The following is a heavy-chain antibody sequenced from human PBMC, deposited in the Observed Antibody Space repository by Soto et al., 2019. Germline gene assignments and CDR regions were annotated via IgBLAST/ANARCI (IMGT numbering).Heavy chain of an antibody. Sequence: QVQLPETGPGLVKPSETLSLTCTVSGGSISSSYWSWLRQPPGKGLEWIGYIYYLRSTYYNSSLTSRVTMSVDATKNQFSLTLTSVAAADTAVYYCARQLIYWRQGTPVTVSS. CDR2: IYYLRST. CDR1: GGSISSSY. D-gene: IGHD6-13*01. J-gene: IGHJ4*02. V-gene: IGHV4-59*08. CDR3: ARQLIY.